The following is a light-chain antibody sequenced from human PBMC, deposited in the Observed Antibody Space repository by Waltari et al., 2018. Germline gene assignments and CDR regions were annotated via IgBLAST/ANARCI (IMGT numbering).Light chain of an antibody. Sequence: QSDLTQPSSLSGSPGQSITISCTGSTSDIGYYNYVSCSQQPQGKAPNLVIYDVNNRPAGISNRFAGSKAGNTASLAISGLQAEDEADYYCSSYTSLTNLVVVFGGGTKVTVL. CDR3: SSYTSLTNLVVV. CDR2: DVN. CDR1: TSDIGYYNY. J-gene: IGLJ2*01. V-gene: IGLV2-14*03.